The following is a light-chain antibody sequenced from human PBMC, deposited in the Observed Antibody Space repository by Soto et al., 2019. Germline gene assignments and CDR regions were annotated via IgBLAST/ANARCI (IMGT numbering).Light chain of an antibody. Sequence: DIRMTQSPSSLSASVGDRVTITCQASHDISNSLNWYQQKPGKAPKLLIFDAFSLQTGVPSRFSGSGSGTDFTFTISSLQPEDIATYYCQQYDDLPYTFGQGTKLEI. V-gene: IGKV1-33*01. CDR3: QQYDDLPYT. CDR1: HDISNS. J-gene: IGKJ2*01. CDR2: DAF.